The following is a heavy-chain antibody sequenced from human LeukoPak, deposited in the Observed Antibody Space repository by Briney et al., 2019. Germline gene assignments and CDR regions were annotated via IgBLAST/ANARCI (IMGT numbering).Heavy chain of an antibody. CDR1: GFTFSSYS. Sequence: GRSLRLSCAASGFTFSSYSMNWVRQAPGKGLEWVSYISSSSSTIYYADSVKGRFTISRDNAKNSLYLQMNSLRAEDTAVYYCARTGYSSGWPTFDYWGQGTLVTVSS. V-gene: IGHV3-48*04. J-gene: IGHJ4*02. CDR2: ISSSSSTI. D-gene: IGHD6-19*01. CDR3: ARTGYSSGWPTFDY.